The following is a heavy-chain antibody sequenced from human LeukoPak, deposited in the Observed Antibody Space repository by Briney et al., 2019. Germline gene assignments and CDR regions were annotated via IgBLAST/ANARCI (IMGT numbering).Heavy chain of an antibody. V-gene: IGHV4-4*07. Sequence: SETLSLTCTVSGGSIRDSYWNWIRLPAGGGLEWIGRSYTTWSASYNPSLKSRVTMSFDMSSNQFSLRLTSVTAADTAVYFCARGELIRGVLARSPRPRLYYGMDVWGQGTTVIVSS. CDR1: GGSIRDSY. CDR3: ARGELIRGVLARSPRPRLYYGMDV. J-gene: IGHJ6*02. D-gene: IGHD3-10*01. CDR2: SYTTWSA.